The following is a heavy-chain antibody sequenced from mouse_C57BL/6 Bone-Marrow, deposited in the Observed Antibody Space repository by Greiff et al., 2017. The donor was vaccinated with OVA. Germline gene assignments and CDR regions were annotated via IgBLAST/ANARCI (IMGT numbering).Heavy chain of an antibody. D-gene: IGHD1-1*01. J-gene: IGHJ2*01. Sequence: VQLQQSGAELVRPGASVKLSCTASGFNIKDDYMHWVKQRPEQGLEWIGWIDPENGDTEYASKFQGKATITADTPSNTAYLQLSSLTSEDTAVYYCVRYYFDYWGQGTTLTVSS. CDR2: IDPENGDT. CDR3: VRYYFDY. CDR1: GFNIKDDY. V-gene: IGHV14-4*01.